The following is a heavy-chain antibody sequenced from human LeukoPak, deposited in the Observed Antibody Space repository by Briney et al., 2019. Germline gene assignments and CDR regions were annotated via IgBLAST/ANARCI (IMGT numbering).Heavy chain of an antibody. Sequence: ASVKVSCKASGYTFTSYYMHWVRQAPGQGLEWMGIINPSGGTTTYAQKFQGRVTMTRDTSTSTVYTELSSLRSEDTAVYYCAKDRASGGYNPGSWGQGTLVTVSS. V-gene: IGHV1-46*01. CDR3: AKDRASGGYNPGS. J-gene: IGHJ5*02. CDR1: GYTFTSYY. D-gene: IGHD5-24*01. CDR2: INPSGGTT.